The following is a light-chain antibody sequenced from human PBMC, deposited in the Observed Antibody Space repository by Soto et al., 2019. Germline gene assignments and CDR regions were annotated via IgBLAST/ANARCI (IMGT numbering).Light chain of an antibody. Sequence: DVQVTQSPSSLSASVGDRVTITCRASQNIRTYLNWYQQKPGKAPELLISAASALRSGVPSRFSGSGSETEFTIAISSLQPEDSATYYCQQGYSSPYTFGQGTVLAIK. CDR3: QQGYSSPYT. CDR2: AAS. CDR1: QNIRTY. J-gene: IGKJ2*01. V-gene: IGKV1-39*01.